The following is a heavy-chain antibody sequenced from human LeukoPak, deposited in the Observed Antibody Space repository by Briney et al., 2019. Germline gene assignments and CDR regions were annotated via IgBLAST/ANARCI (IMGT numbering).Heavy chain of an antibody. CDR1: GCSITDYY. D-gene: IGHD4-11*01. Sequence: KTSGTLTLTCTVSGCSITDYYWSWLRQPPGKGLQWIGLIYHTGSTRYNPSLRSRVTISVDTSKEQFSLELISVSAADTAVYYCARQPPYRYSSTWPPFYYYGMDVWGQGATVTVSS. CDR3: ARQPPYRYSSTWPPFYYYGMDV. J-gene: IGHJ6*02. V-gene: IGHV4-59*08. CDR2: IYHTGST.